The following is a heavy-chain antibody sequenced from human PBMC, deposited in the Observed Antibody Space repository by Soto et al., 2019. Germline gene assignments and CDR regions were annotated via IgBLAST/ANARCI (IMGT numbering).Heavy chain of an antibody. J-gene: IGHJ6*02. Sequence: AGGSLRLPCAASDFTITNGGINWVRQAPGKGLEWVGRIKTKSEGEATDYAAPLKGRFTISRDDSKNTLFLQMNSLKTKDTAVYYRTTASVEGVCGQGATATLS. V-gene: IGHV3-15*07. CDR3: TTASVEGV. CDR2: IKTKSEGEAT. CDR1: DFTITNGG. D-gene: IGHD2-15*01.